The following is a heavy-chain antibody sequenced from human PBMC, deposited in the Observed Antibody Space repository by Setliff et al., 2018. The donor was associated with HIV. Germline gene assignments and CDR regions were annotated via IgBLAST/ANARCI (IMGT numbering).Heavy chain of an antibody. J-gene: IGHJ4*02. Sequence: GGSLSLSCTASGFTFSSDSMTWVRQAPGKGLEWVSSISSGSSYIYNPASVKGRFTISRDNAKNSMYLRMNSLRADDTAVYYCARDSSTAEGGGDNFFDYWGRGTLVTVSS. V-gene: IGHV3-21*01. CDR2: ISSGSSYI. D-gene: IGHD2-21*01. CDR3: ARDSSTAEGGGDNFFDY. CDR1: GFTFSSDS.